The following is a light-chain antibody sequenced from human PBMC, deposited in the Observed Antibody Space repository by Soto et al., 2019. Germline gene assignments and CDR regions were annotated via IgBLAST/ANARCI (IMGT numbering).Light chain of an antibody. V-gene: IGKV1-5*03. CDR1: HSISSW. Sequence: DIQMTQSPSTLSASVGASVTITCRSSHSISSWLAWYQQKPGKAPKLLIFKASSLESGVPSRFSGSGSGTEFTLTISSLQPDDFATYYCQQYNSYSYTFGQGTKLEIK. CDR3: QQYNSYSYT. J-gene: IGKJ2*01. CDR2: KAS.